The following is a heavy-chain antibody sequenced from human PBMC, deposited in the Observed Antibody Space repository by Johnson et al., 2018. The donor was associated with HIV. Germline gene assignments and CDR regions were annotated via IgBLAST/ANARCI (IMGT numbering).Heavy chain of an antibody. CDR1: GFTFDDYA. V-gene: IGHV3-9*01. CDR2: ISWNSGSI. J-gene: IGHJ3*02. D-gene: IGHD1-26*01. CDR3: ARDWEGYAFDI. Sequence: VQLVESGGGLVQPGRSLRLSCAASGFTFDDYAMHWVRQAPGKGLEWVSGISWNSGSIGYADSVKGRFTISRDNAKNSLYLQMNTLRAEDTAVYYCARDWEGYAFDIWGQGTMVTVSS.